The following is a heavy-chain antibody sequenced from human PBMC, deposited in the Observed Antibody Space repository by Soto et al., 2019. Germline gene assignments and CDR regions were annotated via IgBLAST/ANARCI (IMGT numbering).Heavy chain of an antibody. D-gene: IGHD3-3*01. CDR2: ISYDGSNK. V-gene: IGHV3-30*18. CDR3: AKDLGYDFWSGSIDY. J-gene: IGHJ4*02. Sequence: GGSLRLSCAASGFNFSNHWMHWVRQRPAEGLVWVAVISYDGSNKYYADSVKGRFTISRDNSKNTLYLQMNSLRAEDTAVYYCAKDLGYDFWSGSIDYWGQGTLVTVSS. CDR1: GFNFSNHW.